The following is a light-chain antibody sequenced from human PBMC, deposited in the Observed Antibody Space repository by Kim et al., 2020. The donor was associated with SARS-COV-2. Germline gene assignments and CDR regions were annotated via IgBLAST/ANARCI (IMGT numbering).Light chain of an antibody. J-gene: IGLJ2*01. CDR1: RYNIGKNY. CDR3: ATWDDTFRGGI. Sequence: GQKVIISCSGNRYNIGKNYVSWYQQMPGAAPKLLIFDNDKRPSGIPDRFSGSKSGTSATLGITGLRPGAEADYYCATWDDTFRGGIFGGGTKVTVL. V-gene: IGLV1-51*01. CDR2: DND.